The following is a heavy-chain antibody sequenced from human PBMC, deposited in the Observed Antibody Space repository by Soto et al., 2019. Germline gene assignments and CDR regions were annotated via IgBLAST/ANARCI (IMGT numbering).Heavy chain of an antibody. CDR3: ARDPKTSGGQHWAFNYFDS. J-gene: IGHJ4*02. CDR2: ISYDGTNK. V-gene: IGHV3-30-3*01. CDR1: GFSFSISP. Sequence: GGSLRLSCAASGFSFSISPMHWVRQAPGKGPEWVALISYDGTNKFYADSVKGRFTISRDNSKSTLYLQVDSLRPEDATVYYCARDPKTSGGQHWAFNYFDSWGQGTLVTVSS. D-gene: IGHD7-27*01.